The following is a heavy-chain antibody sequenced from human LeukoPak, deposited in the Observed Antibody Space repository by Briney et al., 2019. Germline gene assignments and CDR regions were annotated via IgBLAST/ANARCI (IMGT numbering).Heavy chain of an antibody. CDR2: ISAGGAT. CDR1: GITFSNSV. Sequence: GGSLRLSCAASGITFSNSVMSWVGQAPGKGLEWVSGISAGGATYYADSVKGRFTISRDNSKNTLYLQMNGLRAEDTAEYYCATVRTVPRATMAGDFVYWGQGTLVTVSS. D-gene: IGHD3-10*01. V-gene: IGHV3-23*01. CDR3: ATVRTVPRATMAGDFVY. J-gene: IGHJ4*02.